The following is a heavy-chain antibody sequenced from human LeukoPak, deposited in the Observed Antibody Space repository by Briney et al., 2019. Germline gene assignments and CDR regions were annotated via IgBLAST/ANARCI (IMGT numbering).Heavy chain of an antibody. J-gene: IGHJ4*02. CDR2: ITSSGETT. CDR1: GSIPLNSYS. Sequence: GGSLRLSCAASGSIPLNSYSMSWVRQAPGKGLEWVSAITSSGETTYYADSVKGRFTISRDNSKNMVYLQMNSLRAEDASTYYCAKIQGYFDYWGQGSLVTVSS. V-gene: IGHV3-23*01. CDR3: AKIQGYFDY.